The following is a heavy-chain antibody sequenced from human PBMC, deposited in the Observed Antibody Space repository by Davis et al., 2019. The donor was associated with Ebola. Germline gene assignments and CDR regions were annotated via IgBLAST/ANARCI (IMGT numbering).Heavy chain of an antibody. CDR2: INPSGGST. D-gene: IGHD6-13*01. V-gene: IGHV1-46*01. Sequence: AASVKVSCKASGYTFTSYYMHWVRQAPGQGLEWMGIINPSGGSTSYAQKFQGRVTMTRDTSISTAYMELSSLRSEDTAVYYCAREGSSSWGGMDVWGQGTTVTVPS. CDR3: AREGSSSWGGMDV. J-gene: IGHJ6*02. CDR1: GYTFTSYY.